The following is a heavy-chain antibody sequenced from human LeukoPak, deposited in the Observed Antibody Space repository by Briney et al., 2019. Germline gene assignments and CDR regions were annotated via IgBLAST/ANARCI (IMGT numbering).Heavy chain of an antibody. V-gene: IGHV3-30-3*01. Sequence: PGGSLRLSCAASGFTFSNYAMHWVRQAPGKGLEWVAVISYDGSNKYYADSAKGRFTISRDNSKNTLYLQMNSLRAEDTAVYYCARDLYDSSESAFDIWGQGTMVTVSS. D-gene: IGHD3-22*01. CDR1: GFTFSNYA. CDR2: ISYDGSNK. J-gene: IGHJ3*02. CDR3: ARDLYDSSESAFDI.